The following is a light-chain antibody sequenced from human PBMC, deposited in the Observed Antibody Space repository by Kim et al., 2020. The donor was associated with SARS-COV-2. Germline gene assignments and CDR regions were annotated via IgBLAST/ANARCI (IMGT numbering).Light chain of an antibody. CDR1: SSNIGSNY. Sequence: ELTQPPSASGTPGQRVTISCSGSSSNIGSNYVYWYQQLPGTAPKLLIYRNNQRPSGVPDRFSGSKSGTSASLAISGLRSEDEADYYCAAWDDSLSGRVFGGGTKLTV. J-gene: IGLJ3*02. CDR2: RNN. V-gene: IGLV1-47*01. CDR3: AAWDDSLSGRV.